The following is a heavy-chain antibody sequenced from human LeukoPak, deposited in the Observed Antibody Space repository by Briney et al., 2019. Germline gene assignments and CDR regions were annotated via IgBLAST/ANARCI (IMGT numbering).Heavy chain of an antibody. Sequence: GGSLRLSCAASGFTFSNAWMSWVRQAPGKGLEWVGRIKSKTDGGTTDYAAPVKGRFTISRDDSKSTLYLQMSSLQTEDTAVYYCTTEDSYDFWSGYFRYYSYYMDVWGKGTTVTVSS. V-gene: IGHV3-15*01. D-gene: IGHD3-3*01. CDR2: IKSKTDGGTT. CDR1: GFTFSNAW. J-gene: IGHJ6*03. CDR3: TTEDSYDFWSGYFRYYSYYMDV.